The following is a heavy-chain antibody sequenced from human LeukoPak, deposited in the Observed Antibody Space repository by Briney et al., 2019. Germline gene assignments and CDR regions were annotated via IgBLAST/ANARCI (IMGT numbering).Heavy chain of an antibody. CDR3: ATGSKDAVLRAFDI. CDR1: GYTFTGYY. D-gene: IGHD3-3*01. Sequence: RASVTVSCRASGYTFTGYYMHWVRQAPGQGLEWMGIINPSGGSTNYAQKFQGRVTMTRDTSTSTVYMEVRSLRSEDTAVYYCATGSKDAVLRAFDIWGQGTMVTVSS. J-gene: IGHJ3*02. V-gene: IGHV1-46*01. CDR2: INPSGGST.